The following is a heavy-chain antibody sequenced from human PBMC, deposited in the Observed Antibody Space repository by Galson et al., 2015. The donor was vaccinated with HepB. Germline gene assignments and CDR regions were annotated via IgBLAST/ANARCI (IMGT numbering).Heavy chain of an antibody. D-gene: IGHD2-2*01. J-gene: IGHJ6*04. Sequence: SVKVSCKASGGTFSSYAISWVRQAPGQGLEWMGGIIPIFGTANYAQKFQGRVTITADESTSTAYMELSSLRSEDTAVYYCARGPIHWNTDIVVVPAAMDVWDKGTTVTVSS. CDR1: GGTFSSYA. V-gene: IGHV1-69*13. CDR3: ARGPIHWNTDIVVVPAAMDV. CDR2: IIPIFGTA.